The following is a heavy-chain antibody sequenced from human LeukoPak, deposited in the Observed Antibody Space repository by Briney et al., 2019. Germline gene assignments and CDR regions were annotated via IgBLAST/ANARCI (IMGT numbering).Heavy chain of an antibody. CDR2: IYSGGTT. V-gene: IGHV3-53*01. CDR3: ARRDRNKGVDY. Sequence: GGSLRLSCAVSGFTVSNNYMSWVRQAPGKGLEWVSIIYSGGTTYYADSAKGRFTISRDNSKNTLYLQMNSLRAEDTAVYYCARRDRNKGVDYWGQGTLVTVSS. J-gene: IGHJ4*02. D-gene: IGHD2-8*01. CDR1: GFTVSNNY.